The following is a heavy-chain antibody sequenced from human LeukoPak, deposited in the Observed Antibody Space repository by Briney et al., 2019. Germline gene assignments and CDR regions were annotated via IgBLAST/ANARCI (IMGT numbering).Heavy chain of an antibody. Sequence: GGSLRLSCAASGFTFSTSAMHWVRQAPGKGLEWVAVMSYDGSNKYYADSVKGRFTISRDNSRNTLSLQMSSLRAEDTAVYCCASGSYHEHWGQGTLVTVSS. J-gene: IGHJ4*02. CDR3: ASGSYHEH. V-gene: IGHV3-30*15. CDR1: GFTFSTSA. D-gene: IGHD1-26*01. CDR2: MSYDGSNK.